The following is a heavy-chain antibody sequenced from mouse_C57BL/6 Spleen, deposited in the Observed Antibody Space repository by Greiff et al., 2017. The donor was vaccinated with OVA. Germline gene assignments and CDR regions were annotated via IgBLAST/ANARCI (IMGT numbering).Heavy chain of an antibody. CDR3: ARGYSQGDWYFDV. D-gene: IGHD2-14*01. CDR1: GYTFTSYG. J-gene: IGHJ1*03. Sequence: QVQLQQSGAELARPGASVKLSCKASGYTFTSYGISWVKQRTGQGLEWIGEIYPRSGNIYYNEKFKGKATLTADKSSSTAYMELRSLTSEDSAVYYCARGYSQGDWYFDVWGTGTTVTVSS. CDR2: IYPRSGNI. V-gene: IGHV1-81*01.